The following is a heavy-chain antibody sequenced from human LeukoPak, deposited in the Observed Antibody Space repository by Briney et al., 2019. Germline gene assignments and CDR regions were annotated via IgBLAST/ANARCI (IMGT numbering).Heavy chain of an antibody. Sequence: GGSLRLSCAVSGISLSNYGMSWVRQAPGKGLEWVAGIGGSGGGTNYADSVKGRFTISRDNPKNALFPQMNRLRAEDTAVYFCAKRGVVIRVILVGFHKEAYYFDSWGQGALVTVSS. J-gene: IGHJ4*02. CDR3: AKRGVVIRVILVGFHKEAYYFDS. CDR1: GISLSNYG. D-gene: IGHD3-22*01. CDR2: IGGSGGGT. V-gene: IGHV3-23*01.